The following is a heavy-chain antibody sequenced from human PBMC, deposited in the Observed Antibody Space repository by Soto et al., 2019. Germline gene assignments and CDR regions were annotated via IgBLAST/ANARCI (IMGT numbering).Heavy chain of an antibody. J-gene: IGHJ4*02. D-gene: IGHD5-18*01. V-gene: IGHV4-59*01. Sequence: SETLSLTCTISNASISSYYWRWITQPPGKGLEWIGYIYYSGSTTYNPSLKSRFTISVDTSKNQFSLKLSSVTAADTAVYYCARTGYSYGLWYFDYWGQGTLVTVS. CDR3: ARTGYSYGLWYFDY. CDR2: IYYSGST. CDR1: NASISSYY.